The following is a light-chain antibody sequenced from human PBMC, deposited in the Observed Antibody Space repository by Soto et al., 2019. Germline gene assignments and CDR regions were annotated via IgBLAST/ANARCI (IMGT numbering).Light chain of an antibody. V-gene: IGKV1-27*01. J-gene: IGKJ1*01. CDR2: AAS. CDR1: QGISNY. Sequence: DIQMTQSPSSLSASVGDRVTITCRASQGISNYLAWYQHKPGKVPNLLIYAASTLQSGVPSRFSGSGFGTHFTLTISSLQPEDVATYYCQKYNSAPRTFGQGTKVEIK. CDR3: QKYNSAPRT.